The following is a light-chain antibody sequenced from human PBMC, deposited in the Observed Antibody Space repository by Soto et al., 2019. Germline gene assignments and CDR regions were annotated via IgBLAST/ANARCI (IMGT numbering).Light chain of an antibody. CDR1: SSNIGSNA. CDR2: YDD. CDR3: AAWDDSLNGVV. J-gene: IGLJ2*01. V-gene: IGLV1-36*01. Sequence: QSVLTQSPSVSEVTWQRVTMSCSGSSSNIGSNAVNWYQQMPGKAPKLLIYYDDLLPSGVSDRFSGSKSGTSAHLAISGLQPEDGADYYCAAWDDSLNGVVFGGGTKLTVL.